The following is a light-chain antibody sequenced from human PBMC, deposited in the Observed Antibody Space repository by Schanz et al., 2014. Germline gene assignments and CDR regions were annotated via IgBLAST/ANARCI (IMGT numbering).Light chain of an antibody. J-gene: IGLJ3*02. CDR1: SGDVGGYNY. V-gene: IGLV2-8*01. CDR3: SSYTSTASRV. Sequence: QSALTQPPSASGSPGQSVTISCTGTSGDVGGYNYVSWYQQHPGKAPKLMIYEVTKRPSGVPDRFSGSKSGNTASLTVSGLQAEDEADYYCSSYTSTASRVFGGGTKLTVL. CDR2: EVT.